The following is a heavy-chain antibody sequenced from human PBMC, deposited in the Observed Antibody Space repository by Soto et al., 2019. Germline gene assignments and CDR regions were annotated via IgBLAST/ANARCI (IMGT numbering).Heavy chain of an antibody. Sequence: SETLSLTCTVSGGSISSYCWSWIRQPPGKGLEWIGYIYYSGSTNYNPSLKSRVTISVDTSKNQFSLKLSSVTAADTAVYYCAREVRGVIGDHRDPWGQGTRVTVS. CDR1: GGSISSYC. V-gene: IGHV4-59*01. CDR2: IYYSGST. D-gene: IGHD3-10*01. J-gene: IGHJ5*02. CDR3: AREVRGVIGDHRDP.